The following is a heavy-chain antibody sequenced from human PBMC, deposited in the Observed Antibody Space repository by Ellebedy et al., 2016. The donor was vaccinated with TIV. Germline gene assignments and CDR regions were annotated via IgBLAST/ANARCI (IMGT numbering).Heavy chain of an antibody. D-gene: IGHD4-17*01. CDR2: IKSKTDGGTT. J-gene: IGHJ6*02. Sequence: GESLKISCAASGFTFSNAWMSWVRQAPGKGLEWVGRIKSKTDGGTTDYAAPVKGRFTISRDDSKNTLYLQMNSLKTEDTAVYYCTTDPPTTVTTFYYYYYYGMDVWGQGTTVTVSS. CDR3: TTDPPTTVTTFYYYYYYGMDV. V-gene: IGHV3-15*01. CDR1: GFTFSNAW.